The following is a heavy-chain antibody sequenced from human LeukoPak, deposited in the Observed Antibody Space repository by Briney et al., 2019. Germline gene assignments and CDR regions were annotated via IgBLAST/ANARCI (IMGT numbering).Heavy chain of an antibody. Sequence: PGGSLRLSCVASGFTFSSYGMHWVRQAPGKGLEWVAIIRYDGSNEYVDSVKGRFTISRDNSKNTLYLQMNSLKPEDTAVYYCANLARPLDYWGQGALVTVSS. CDR3: ANLARPLDY. CDR1: GFTFSSYG. D-gene: IGHD6-6*01. V-gene: IGHV3-30*02. J-gene: IGHJ4*02. CDR2: IRYDGSNE.